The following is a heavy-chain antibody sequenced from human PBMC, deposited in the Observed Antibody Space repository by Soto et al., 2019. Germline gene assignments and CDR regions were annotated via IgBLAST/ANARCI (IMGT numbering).Heavy chain of an antibody. V-gene: IGHV1-18*01. J-gene: IGHJ5*02. Sequence: GAAVKVSCKASGYTFTSYGISWVRQAPGQGLEWMGWISAYNGNTNYAQKLQGRVTMTTDTSTSTAYMELRSLRSDDTAVYYCARSLKNYIVVVPAAILDWFAPRGQGTPVTVSS. CDR1: GYTFTSYG. D-gene: IGHD2-2*01. CDR3: ARSLKNYIVVVPAAILDWFAP. CDR2: ISAYNGNT.